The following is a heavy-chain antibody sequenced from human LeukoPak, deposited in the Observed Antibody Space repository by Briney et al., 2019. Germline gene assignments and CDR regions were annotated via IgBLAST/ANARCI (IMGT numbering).Heavy chain of an antibody. D-gene: IGHD3-10*01. CDR3: ARVHSSGSYRHFDY. J-gene: IGHJ4*02. V-gene: IGHV3-21*01. CDR1: GFTFSSYS. Sequence: GGSLRLSCAASGFTFSSYSMNWVRQAPGKGLEWVSSISSSSSYIYYADSVKGRFTISRDNAKNSLYLQMDSLRAEDTAVYYCARVHSSGSYRHFDYWGQGTLVTVSS. CDR2: ISSSSSYI.